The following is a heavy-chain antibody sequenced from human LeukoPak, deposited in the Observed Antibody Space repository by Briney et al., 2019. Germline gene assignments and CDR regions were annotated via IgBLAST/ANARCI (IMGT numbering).Heavy chain of an antibody. D-gene: IGHD3-3*01. Sequence: SETLSLTCAVYGGSFSGYYWSWIRQPPGKGLEWIGEINHSGSTNYNPSLKGRVTISVDTSKNQFSLKLSSVTAADTAVYYCARVGVTIFGVALPATYYYYGMDVWGQGTTVTVSS. CDR2: INHSGST. CDR1: GGSFSGYY. CDR3: ARVGVTIFGVALPATYYYYGMDV. J-gene: IGHJ6*02. V-gene: IGHV4-34*01.